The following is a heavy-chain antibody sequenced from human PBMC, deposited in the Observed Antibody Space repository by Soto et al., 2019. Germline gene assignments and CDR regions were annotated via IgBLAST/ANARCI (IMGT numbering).Heavy chain of an antibody. J-gene: IGHJ4*02. Sequence: PSETLSLTCAVSGGSISSGGYSWSWIRRPPGKGLEWIGYIYHSGSTYYNPSLKSRVTISVDRSKNQFSLKLSSVTAADTAVYYCARVVAAAGTVLFDYWGQGTLVTVSS. V-gene: IGHV4-30-2*01. CDR3: ARVVAAAGTVLFDY. D-gene: IGHD6-13*01. CDR1: GGSISSGGYS. CDR2: IYHSGST.